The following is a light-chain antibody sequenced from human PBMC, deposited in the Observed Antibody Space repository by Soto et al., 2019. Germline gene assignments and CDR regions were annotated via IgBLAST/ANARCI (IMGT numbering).Light chain of an antibody. J-gene: IGLJ3*02. CDR1: YSYIGNNY. V-gene: IGLV1-51*01. Sequence: QSVLTQPPSVSAAPGQRVTISCSGSYSYIGNNYVSWYQQFPGTAPKLLIYDNNKRPSGTPDRFSGSKSGTSATLGITGLQTGDEADYYCGTWDSSLSSWVFGGGTKLTVL. CDR3: GTWDSSLSSWV. CDR2: DNN.